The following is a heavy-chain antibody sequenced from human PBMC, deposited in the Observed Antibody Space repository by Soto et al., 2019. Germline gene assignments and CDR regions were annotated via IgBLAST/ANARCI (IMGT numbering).Heavy chain of an antibody. CDR1: GFIFSTYA. CDR2: ISGTGGNT. V-gene: IGHV3-23*01. CDR3: AQIVVGSPDY. D-gene: IGHD3-22*01. Sequence: EVQLLESGGALLQPGGSLRLSCAASGFIFSTYAMSWVRQAPGKGLEWVSMISGTGGNTHYADSVKGRFTISRDNSRNTLFLQINSLRAEDTAVYYCAQIVVGSPDYWGQGTLVTVSS. J-gene: IGHJ4*02.